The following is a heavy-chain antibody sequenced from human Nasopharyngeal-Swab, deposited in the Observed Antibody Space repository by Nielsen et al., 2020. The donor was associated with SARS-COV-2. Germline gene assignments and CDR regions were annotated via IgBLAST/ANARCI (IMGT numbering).Heavy chain of an antibody. CDR2: IYDSGRT. V-gene: IGHV4-39*07. D-gene: IGHD3-10*01. Sequence: PGKGLEWIGSIYDSGRTYYNPSLKSRVTISVDTSKNQFSLNLSSVTAADTAVYYCARVVMVRGVSYYYYMDVWGKGTTVTSP. CDR3: ARVVMVRGVSYYYYMDV. J-gene: IGHJ6*03.